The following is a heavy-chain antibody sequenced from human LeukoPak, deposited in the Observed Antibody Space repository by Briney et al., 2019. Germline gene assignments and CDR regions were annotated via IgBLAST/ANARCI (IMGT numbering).Heavy chain of an antibody. CDR3: AREGPVGATTYDAFDI. V-gene: IGHV4-61*01. Sequence: SETLSLTCTVSGYSISSGYYWGWIRQPPGKGLEWIGYIYYSGSTNYNPSLKSRVTISVDTSKNQFSLKLSSVTAADTAVYYCAREGPVGATTYDAFDIWGQGTMVTVSS. CDR2: IYYSGST. CDR1: GYSISSGYY. J-gene: IGHJ3*02. D-gene: IGHD1-26*01.